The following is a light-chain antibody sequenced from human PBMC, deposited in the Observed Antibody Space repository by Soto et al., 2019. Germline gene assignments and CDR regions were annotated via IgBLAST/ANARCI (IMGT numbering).Light chain of an antibody. Sequence: DTQMTQSPSSLSASVGDRISITCRASQTVSTYLNWYQQKPGKAPTLLISATSTLQSGVPSRFSGSGSGTEFTLTITSLQPEDFETYYCQQTYKTPRTFGQGTKVDIK. V-gene: IGKV1-39*01. CDR2: ATS. CDR3: QQTYKTPRT. J-gene: IGKJ1*01. CDR1: QTVSTY.